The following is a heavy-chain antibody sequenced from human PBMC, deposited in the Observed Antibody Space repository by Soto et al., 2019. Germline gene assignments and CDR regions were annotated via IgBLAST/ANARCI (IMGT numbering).Heavy chain of an antibody. V-gene: IGHV1-18*01. Sequence: QVQLVQSGAEVKKPGASVKVSCKASGYTFTSYGISWVRQAPGQGLEWMGWISAYNGNTNYEQKLQGRVTMTTDTSASTAYMELRSLRSNDTAVYYCAGDDDSTGSFDIWGQGTMVTVSS. CDR1: GYTFTSYG. J-gene: IGHJ3*02. D-gene: IGHD3-22*01. CDR3: AGDDDSTGSFDI. CDR2: ISAYNGNT.